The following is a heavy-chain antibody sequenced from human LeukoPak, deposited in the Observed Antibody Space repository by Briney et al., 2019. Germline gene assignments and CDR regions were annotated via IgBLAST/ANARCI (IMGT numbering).Heavy chain of an antibody. Sequence: KPSETLSLTCAVYGGSFSGYYWSWIRQPPGKGLEWIGEINHSGSTNYNPPLKSRVTISVDTSKNQFSLKLSSVTAADTAVYYCARQEAADYDFWSGPDLNWFDPWGQGTLVTVSS. CDR2: INHSGST. CDR1: GGSFSGYY. CDR3: ARQEAADYDFWSGPDLNWFDP. V-gene: IGHV4-34*01. D-gene: IGHD3-3*01. J-gene: IGHJ5*02.